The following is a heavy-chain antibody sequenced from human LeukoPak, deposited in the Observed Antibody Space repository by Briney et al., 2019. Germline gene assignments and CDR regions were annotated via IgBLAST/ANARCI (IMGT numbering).Heavy chain of an antibody. Sequence: PSETLSLTCTVSGYSISSGYYWGWIRQPPGKGLEWIGSIYHSGSTYYNPSLKSRVTISVDTSKNQFSLKLSSVTAADTAVYYCASGVSSYYYYMDVWGKGTTVTVSS. V-gene: IGHV4-38-2*02. CDR1: GYSISSGYY. CDR2: IYHSGST. J-gene: IGHJ6*03. CDR3: ASGVSSYYYYMDV. D-gene: IGHD2-8*01.